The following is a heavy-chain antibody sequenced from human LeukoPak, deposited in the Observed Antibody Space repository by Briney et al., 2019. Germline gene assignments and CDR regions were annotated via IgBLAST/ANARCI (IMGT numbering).Heavy chain of an antibody. V-gene: IGHV3-21*01. CDR1: GFPFSSYS. CDR2: ISSSSSYI. J-gene: IGHJ6*03. Sequence: GGSLRLSCAASGFPFSSYSMNWVRQAPGKGLEWVSSISSSSSYIYYADSVKGRFTISRDNAKNSLYLQMNSLRAEDTAVYYCARDPDRDGYNFGLYYYYYYYMDVWGKGTTATVSS. CDR3: ARDPDRDGYNFGLYYYYYYYMDV. D-gene: IGHD5-24*01.